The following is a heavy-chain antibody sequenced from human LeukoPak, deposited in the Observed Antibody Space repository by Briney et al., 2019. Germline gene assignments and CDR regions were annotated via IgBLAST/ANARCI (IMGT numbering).Heavy chain of an antibody. CDR1: GGSLSSYY. CDR3: ARGVGGSGYYYYYYMDV. D-gene: IGHD2-15*01. V-gene: IGHV4-4*07. CDR2: LYTSGST. Sequence: SETLSLTCTVSGGSLSSYYWSWIRQPAGKGLEWIGRLYTSGSTNYNPSLKSRVTMSVDTSKNQFSLKLSSVTAADTAVYYCARGVGGSGYYYYYYMDVWGKGTTVTVSS. J-gene: IGHJ6*03.